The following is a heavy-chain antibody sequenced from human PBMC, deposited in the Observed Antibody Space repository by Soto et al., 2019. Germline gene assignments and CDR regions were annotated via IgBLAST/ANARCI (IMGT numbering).Heavy chain of an antibody. CDR1: GFTFRTFG. CDR3: VTGNQNFFDY. D-gene: IGHD1-1*01. Sequence: QVLLVETGGGVVQPGRSLRLSCAASGFTFRTFGMHWVRQAPGEGLEWVSVIWNDGSKKFYADSVKGRFTISRDNSNNTLYLQMDSLRPEDTAVYYCVTGNQNFFDYWGQGTLVTVSS. V-gene: IGHV3-33*01. J-gene: IGHJ4*02. CDR2: IWNDGSKK.